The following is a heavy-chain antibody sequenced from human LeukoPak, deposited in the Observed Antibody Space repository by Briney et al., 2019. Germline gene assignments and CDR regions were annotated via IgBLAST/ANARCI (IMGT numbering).Heavy chain of an antibody. J-gene: IGHJ6*04. CDR1: GFPFSNYY. Sequence: SVPLTCSASGFPFSNYYLSWVRQGPGKGLQWVSGLSSRGVLSYYADYVNGLFILSRVDSENTLYLGKNSLSGEGTVVYYCVKVAFNYEGSGTYLMAVWGKGTPVIVSS. D-gene: IGHD3-10*01. V-gene: IGHV3-23*01. CDR2: LSSRGVLS. CDR3: VKVAFNYEGSGTYLMAV.